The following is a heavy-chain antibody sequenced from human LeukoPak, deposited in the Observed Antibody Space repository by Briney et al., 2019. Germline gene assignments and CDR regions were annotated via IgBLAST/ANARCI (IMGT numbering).Heavy chain of an antibody. Sequence: PSETLSLTCTVSGGSISSNSYYWSWIRQPAGKGLEWIGRIYTSGSTNYNPSLKSRVTISVDTSKNQFSLKLSSVTAADTAVYYCARERGATSFDYWGQGTLVTVSS. CDR2: IYTSGST. CDR1: GGSISSNSYY. D-gene: IGHD5-12*01. CDR3: ARERGATSFDY. J-gene: IGHJ4*02. V-gene: IGHV4-61*02.